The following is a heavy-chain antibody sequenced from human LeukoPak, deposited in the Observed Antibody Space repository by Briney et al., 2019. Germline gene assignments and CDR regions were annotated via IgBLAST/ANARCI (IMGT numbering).Heavy chain of an antibody. CDR3: ARDPSNTSGWYIYFDY. Sequence: ASVKVPCKASGYTFNIYGISWARQAPGQGLEWMGWIGAYNGDTHYAQRFQGRVTLTIDTSTSTAYMELTNLRSDDTAIYYCARDPSNTSGWYIYFDYWGQGTLVTVSS. J-gene: IGHJ4*02. D-gene: IGHD6-19*01. CDR2: IGAYNGDT. CDR1: GYTFNIYG. V-gene: IGHV1-18*01.